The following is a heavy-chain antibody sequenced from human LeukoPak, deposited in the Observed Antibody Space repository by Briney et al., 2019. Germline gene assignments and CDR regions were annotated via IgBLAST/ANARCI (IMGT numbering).Heavy chain of an antibody. CDR1: GFTFSSYA. V-gene: IGHV3-30-3*01. CDR2: ISYDGSNK. J-gene: IGHJ4*02. CDR3: AKNPARYSSSWGLFDY. D-gene: IGHD6-13*01. Sequence: GGSLRLSCAASGFTFSSYAMHWVRQAPGKGLEWVAVISYDGSNKYYADSVKGRFTISRDNSKNTLYLQMNSLRAEDTAVYYCAKNPARYSSSWGLFDYWGQGTLVTVSS.